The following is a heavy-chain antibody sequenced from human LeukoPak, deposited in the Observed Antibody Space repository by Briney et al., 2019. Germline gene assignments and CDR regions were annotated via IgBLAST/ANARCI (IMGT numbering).Heavy chain of an antibody. V-gene: IGHV4-4*09. CDR1: GGSISSYY. D-gene: IGHD3-16*01. CDR2: IYTSGST. CDR3: ARHGPQLHGGAYYYYYMDV. Sequence: SETLSLTRTVSGGSISSYYWSWIRQPPGKGLEWVGYIYTSGSTNYNPSLKSRVTISVDTSKNQFSLKLSSVTAADTAVYYCARHGPQLHGGAYYYYYMDVWGKGTTVTVSS. J-gene: IGHJ6*03.